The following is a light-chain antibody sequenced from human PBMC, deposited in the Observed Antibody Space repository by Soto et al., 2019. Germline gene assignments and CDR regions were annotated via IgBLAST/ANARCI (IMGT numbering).Light chain of an antibody. CDR2: DAS. Sequence: DIQMTQSPSALSASVGDRVTSTCRASQSFSGWLAWYQQKPGKAPRLLIYDASYLERGVPSRFSGSGSGTDFTLTISDLQSDDLGTYYCQQYHNFWTFGPGTKVEI. CDR3: QQYHNFWT. V-gene: IGKV1-5*01. J-gene: IGKJ1*01. CDR1: QSFSGW.